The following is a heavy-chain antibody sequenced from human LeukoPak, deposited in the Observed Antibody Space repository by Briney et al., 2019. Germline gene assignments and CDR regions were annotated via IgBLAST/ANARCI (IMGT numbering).Heavy chain of an antibody. Sequence: GRSLRLSCAASGFTFSSYGMHWVRQAPGKGLEWVAVIWYDGSNKYYADSVKGRFTISRDNSNNTLYLQMNSLRAEDTAVYYCAKGGGNWFDPWGQGTLVTVSS. V-gene: IGHV3-33*06. J-gene: IGHJ5*02. D-gene: IGHD3-16*01. CDR1: GFTFSSYG. CDR2: IWYDGSNK. CDR3: AKGGGNWFDP.